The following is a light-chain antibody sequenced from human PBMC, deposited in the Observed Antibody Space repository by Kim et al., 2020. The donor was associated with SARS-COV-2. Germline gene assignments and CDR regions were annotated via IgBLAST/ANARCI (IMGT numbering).Light chain of an antibody. Sequence: SVTIACSGSPSAFGAYNHVSWYQHHPGRAPKLLIYDVTKRPSRVSNRFSGSKSGNTASLTISGLQSDDEANYYCASCTSSRTSLLFGSGTKVTVL. CDR1: PSAFGAYNH. V-gene: IGLV2-14*03. CDR3: ASCTSSRTSLL. CDR2: DVT. J-gene: IGLJ6*01.